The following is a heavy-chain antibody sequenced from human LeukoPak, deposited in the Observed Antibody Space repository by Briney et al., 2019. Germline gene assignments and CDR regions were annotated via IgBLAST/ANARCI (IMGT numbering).Heavy chain of an antibody. CDR2: IYYSGST. CDR3: ARQRGLRFLEEDY. V-gene: IGHV4-39*01. D-gene: IGHD3-3*01. Sequence: NPSETLSLTCTVSGGSISSSSYYWGWIRQPPGKGLEWIGSIYYSGSTYYNPSLKSRVTISVDTSKNQFSLKLSSVTAADTAVYYCARQRGLRFLEEDYCRQATLVTV. J-gene: IGHJ4*02. CDR1: GGSISSSSYY.